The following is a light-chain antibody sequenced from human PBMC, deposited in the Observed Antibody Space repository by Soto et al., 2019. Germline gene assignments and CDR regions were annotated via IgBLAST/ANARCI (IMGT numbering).Light chain of an antibody. CDR1: QDIHTW. Sequence: DIQMTQSPSSVSASVGDRVTITCRASQDIHTWLAWFQQKPGKAPKLLIHAATSLHTGVPSRFSGSGSGTDFTLTISSLQPEDFATYYCQQANTCPFTFGPGTKVDVK. CDR2: AAT. CDR3: QQANTCPFT. V-gene: IGKV1D-12*01. J-gene: IGKJ3*01.